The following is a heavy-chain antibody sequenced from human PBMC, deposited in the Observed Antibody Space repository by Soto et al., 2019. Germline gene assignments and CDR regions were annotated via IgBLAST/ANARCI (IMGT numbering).Heavy chain of an antibody. J-gene: IGHJ3*02. CDR3: ARGGGCSSTSCYGLAAFDI. V-gene: IGHV3-33*01. D-gene: IGHD2-2*01. CDR1: GFTFSSYG. CDR2: IWYDGSNK. Sequence: QVQLVESGGGVVQPGRSLRLSCAASGFTFSSYGMHWVRQAPGKGLEWVAVIWYDGSNKYYADSVKGRFTISRDNSKNTLYPQINSPRPEDTAVYYCARGGGCSSTSCYGLAAFDIWVHGTMVTVSS.